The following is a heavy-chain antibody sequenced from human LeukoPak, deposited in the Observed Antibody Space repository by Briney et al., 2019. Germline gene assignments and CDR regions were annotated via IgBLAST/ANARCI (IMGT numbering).Heavy chain of an antibody. D-gene: IGHD6-19*01. Sequence: SETLSLTCTVSGGSISSMGYYWDWIRQAPGKGLDWIGRIEYIGSPYYNPSLKRRVTISVDTSKNQFSLKLSSVTAADTAVYYCARPYSSGFIYYFDQWGQGTLVTVSS. CDR2: IEYIGSP. CDR1: GGSISSMGYY. V-gene: IGHV4-39*01. J-gene: IGHJ4*02. CDR3: ARPYSSGFIYYFDQ.